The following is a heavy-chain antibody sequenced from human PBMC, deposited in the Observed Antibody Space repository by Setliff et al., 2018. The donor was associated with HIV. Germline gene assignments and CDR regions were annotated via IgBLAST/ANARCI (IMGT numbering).Heavy chain of an antibody. D-gene: IGHD3-10*01. Sequence: GGSLRLSCAASGFTFSSYAMSWVRQAPGKGLEWVSAISGSGGSTYYADSVKGRFTISRDNSKNTLYLQMNSLRAEDTAVYYCARGGSGDTMVRGLIMTYYFDYWGQGALVTVSS. CDR3: ARGGSGDTMVRGLIMTYYFDY. J-gene: IGHJ4*02. CDR2: ISGSGGST. V-gene: IGHV3-23*01. CDR1: GFTFSSYA.